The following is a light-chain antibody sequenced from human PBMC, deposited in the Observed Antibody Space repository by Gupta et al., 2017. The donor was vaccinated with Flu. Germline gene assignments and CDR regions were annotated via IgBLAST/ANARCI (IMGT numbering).Light chain of an antibody. CDR2: DAS. CDR1: QSVSSY. CDR3: QLCGNCPRT. V-gene: IGKV3-11*01. Sequence: IVLTQSPATLSFSPGERSTLSCRASQSVSSYLAWYQQKPGQAPRLLIYDASNRATGIPARFRGSGSGTDFTLTISSLEPEDFAVYYCQLCGNCPRTFGEGTKVEIK. J-gene: IGKJ4*02.